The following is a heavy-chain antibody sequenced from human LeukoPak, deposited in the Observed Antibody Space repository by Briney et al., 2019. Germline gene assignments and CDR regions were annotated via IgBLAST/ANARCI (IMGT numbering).Heavy chain of an antibody. J-gene: IGHJ4*02. CDR3: VKDLTTVTSQGDY. CDR1: GFTFSSYG. Sequence: GGSLRLSCAASGFTFSSYGMHWVRQAPGKGLEWVAFIRYDESDKYYADSVKGRFTISRDNSKNTLYLQMNSLRADDTAVYYCVKDLTTVTSQGDYWGQGTLVTVSS. D-gene: IGHD4-17*01. V-gene: IGHV3-30*02. CDR2: IRYDESDK.